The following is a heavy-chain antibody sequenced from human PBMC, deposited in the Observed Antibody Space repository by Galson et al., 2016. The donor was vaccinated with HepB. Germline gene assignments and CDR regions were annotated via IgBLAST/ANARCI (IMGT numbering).Heavy chain of an antibody. Sequence: TLSLTCGVSNSSISSGRHPWSWIRQPPGKGLEWIGYIYHSGSAYYSPSLRSRVTMSVDKSKNQFSLKVTSVTAEDTAMYYCARGGALGWFDPWGQGILVSVSS. CDR1: NSSISSGRHP. J-gene: IGHJ5*02. CDR2: IYHSGSA. CDR3: ARGGALGWFDP. V-gene: IGHV4-30-2*01.